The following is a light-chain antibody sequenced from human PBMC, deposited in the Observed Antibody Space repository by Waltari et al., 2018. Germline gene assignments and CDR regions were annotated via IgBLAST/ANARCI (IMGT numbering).Light chain of an antibody. CDR2: GRN. CDR1: NSNIGSNS. CDR3: ATWDESLNGVV. Sequence: QSVLTQPPSASGNPGQTVTISCSGGNSNIGSNSVDWYQQFPGTAPKLLIYGRNRRPSGVPDRVSGSKSGTSASLAISGLRSEDEADYYCATWDESLNGVVIGGGTKLSVL. V-gene: IGLV1-47*01. J-gene: IGLJ3*02.